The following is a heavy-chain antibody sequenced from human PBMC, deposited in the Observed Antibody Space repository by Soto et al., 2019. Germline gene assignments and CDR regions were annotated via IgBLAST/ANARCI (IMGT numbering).Heavy chain of an antibody. J-gene: IGHJ5*02. CDR2: ISSSSSYI. CDR1: GFTFSSYS. D-gene: IGHD6-6*01. V-gene: IGHV3-21*01. CDR3: ARAGEGGSSSVWFDP. Sequence: GGSLRLSCAASGFTFSSYSMNWVRQAPGKGLEWVSSISSSSSYIYYADSVKGRFTISRDNAKNSLYLQMNSLRAEDTAVYYCARAGEGGSSSVWFDPWGQGTLVTVSS.